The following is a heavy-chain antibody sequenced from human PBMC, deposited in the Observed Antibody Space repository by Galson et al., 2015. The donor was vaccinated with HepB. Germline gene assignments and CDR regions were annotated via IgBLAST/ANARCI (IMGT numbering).Heavy chain of an antibody. CDR3: AGGQGSSTSYYYYYGMDV. CDR1: GGSISGYY. Sequence: QVQLQESGPGLVKSSETLSLTCTVSGGSISGYYWSWIRQPPGKGLEWIGYIYNSGSTNYNPSLKSRVTISVDTSKNQFSLKLRSVTAADTAVSYCAGGQGSSTSYYYYYGMDVGVQGTTVTVSS. V-gene: IGHV4-59*01. J-gene: IGHJ6*02. CDR2: IYNSGST. D-gene: IGHD2-2*01.